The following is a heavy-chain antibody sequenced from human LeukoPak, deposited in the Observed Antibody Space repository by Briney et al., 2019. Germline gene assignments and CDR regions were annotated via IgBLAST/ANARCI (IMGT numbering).Heavy chain of an antibody. D-gene: IGHD6-6*01. V-gene: IGHV4-59*08. CDR2: IYYSGST. CDR1: GGSISSYY. CDR3: ARQGLDTFDY. J-gene: IGHJ4*02. Sequence: SETLSLTCTVSGGSISSYYWSWIRQPPGKGLEWIGYIYYSGSTNYNPSLKSRVTISVDTSKNQFSLKLSSVTAADTAVYYCARQGLDTFDYWGQGTLVTVSS.